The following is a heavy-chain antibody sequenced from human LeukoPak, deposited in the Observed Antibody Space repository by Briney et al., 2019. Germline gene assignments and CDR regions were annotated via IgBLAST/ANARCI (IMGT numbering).Heavy chain of an antibody. D-gene: IGHD2-2*01. CDR3: AREFRVRYCSSTSCYGERYYYYYYMDV. CDR2: INPNSGGT. J-gene: IGHJ6*03. Sequence: ASVKVSCKASGYAFTKYAVQWVRQAPGQRLEWMGWINPNSGGTNYAQKFQGRVTMTRDTSISTDYMELSRLRSDDTAVYYCAREFRVRYCSSTSCYGERYYYYYYMDVWGKGTTVTISS. V-gene: IGHV1-2*02. CDR1: GYAFTKYA.